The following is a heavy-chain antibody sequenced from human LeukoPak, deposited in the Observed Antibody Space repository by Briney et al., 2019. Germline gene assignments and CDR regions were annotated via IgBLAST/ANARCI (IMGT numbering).Heavy chain of an antibody. Sequence: GGSLRLSCAASGFSFSSYAMTWARQAPVKGLEWVSAISGDGARTYYADSVKGRFTISRDNSKNTLYLEMSSLRVEDTAIYYCAKWPEGAMDYFDYWGQGTLVTVSS. CDR3: AKWPEGAMDYFDY. CDR2: ISGDGART. J-gene: IGHJ4*02. CDR1: GFSFSSYA. V-gene: IGHV3-23*01. D-gene: IGHD3-16*01.